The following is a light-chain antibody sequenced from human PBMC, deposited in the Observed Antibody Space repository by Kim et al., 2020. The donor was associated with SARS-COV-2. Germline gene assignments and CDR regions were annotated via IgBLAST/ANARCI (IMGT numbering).Light chain of an antibody. Sequence: SSELTQDPAVSVALGQIVRITCQGDSLRSYYAGWYQQKPGQAPLLVIYGKNNRPSGIPDRFSGSRSGNTASLTITGAQAEDEADYYCNSRDNSGNHVFGTETKVTVL. CDR1: SLRSYY. CDR2: GKN. CDR3: NSRDNSGNHV. V-gene: IGLV3-19*01. J-gene: IGLJ1*01.